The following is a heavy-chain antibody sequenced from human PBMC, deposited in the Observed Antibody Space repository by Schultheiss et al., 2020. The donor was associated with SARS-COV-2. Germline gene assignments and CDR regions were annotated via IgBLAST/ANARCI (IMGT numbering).Heavy chain of an antibody. V-gene: IGHV4-39*07. CDR1: GGSISSSSYY. Sequence: GSLRLSCTVSGGSISSSSYYWGWIRQPPGKGLEWIANVYYNGNAYHNPSLKSRVTISVDTSKNQFSLKLSSVTAGDTAVYYCARVRGGGSGSYYSPHSRYHYYYMDVWGKGTTVTVSS. J-gene: IGHJ6*03. CDR2: VYYNGNA. D-gene: IGHD3-10*01. CDR3: ARVRGGGSGSYYSPHSRYHYYYMDV.